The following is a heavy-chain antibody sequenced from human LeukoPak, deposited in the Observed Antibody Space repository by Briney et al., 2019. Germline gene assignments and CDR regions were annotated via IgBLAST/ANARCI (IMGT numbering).Heavy chain of an antibody. D-gene: IGHD6-13*01. CDR3: ARALDLYSSSWN. V-gene: IGHV4-61*10. CDR2: IYYSGST. Sequence: PSETLSLTCTVSGYSISSGYYWSWIRQPAGKGLEWIGYIYYSGSTNYNPSLKSRVTISVDTSKNQFSLKLSSVTAADTAVYYCARALDLYSSSWNWGQGTLVTVSS. CDR1: GYSISSGYY. J-gene: IGHJ4*02.